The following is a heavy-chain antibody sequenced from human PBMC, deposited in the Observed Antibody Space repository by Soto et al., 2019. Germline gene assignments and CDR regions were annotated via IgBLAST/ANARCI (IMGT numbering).Heavy chain of an antibody. J-gene: IGHJ3*02. V-gene: IGHV1-69*01. CDR1: GGSFSTYG. Sequence: QVQLVQSGAEVKKPGSSVKVSCKASGGSFSTYGISWVRQAPGQGLEWMGGFIPVFTTAKYAQKFQGRVSITADESTDTAYMELSSLRSEDTAVYFCARDGVDVSRTTVRHGALDIWGQGTVLTVSS. D-gene: IGHD4-17*01. CDR2: FIPVFTTA. CDR3: ARDGVDVSRTTVRHGALDI.